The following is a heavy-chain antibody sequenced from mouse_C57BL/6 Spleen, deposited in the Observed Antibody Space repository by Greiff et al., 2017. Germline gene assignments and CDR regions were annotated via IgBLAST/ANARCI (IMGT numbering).Heavy chain of an antibody. Sequence: EVQVVESGGGLVKPGGSLKLSCAASGFTFSDYGMHWVRQAPEKGLEWVAYISSGSSTIYYADTVKGRFTISRDNAKNTLFLQMTSLRSEDTAMYYCARAAPLAYWGQGTLVTVSA. V-gene: IGHV5-17*01. CDR1: GFTFSDYG. D-gene: IGHD3-1*01. CDR2: ISSGSSTI. CDR3: ARAAPLAY. J-gene: IGHJ3*01.